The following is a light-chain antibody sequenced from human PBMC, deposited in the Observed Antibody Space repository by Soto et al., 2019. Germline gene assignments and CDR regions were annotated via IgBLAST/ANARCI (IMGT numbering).Light chain of an antibody. CDR3: QQYNDWPRT. CDR2: DTS. Sequence: EIVLTQSPAILSLSPGERATLSCRASQSVSTYLAWYQQKPGQAPRLLIYDTSNRASGVPARFSGSGSGTDFTLTISSLEPEDFAVYYCQQYNDWPRTFGQGTKVEIK. CDR1: QSVSTY. J-gene: IGKJ1*01. V-gene: IGKV3-11*01.